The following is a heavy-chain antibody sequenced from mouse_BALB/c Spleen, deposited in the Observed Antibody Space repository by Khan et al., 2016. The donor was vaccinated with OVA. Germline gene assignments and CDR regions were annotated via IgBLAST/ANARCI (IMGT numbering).Heavy chain of an antibody. CDR2: FVLPNGNT. V-gene: IGHV14-3*02. CDR3: ARMATK. Sequence: VQLKESGAELVKSAPTVTLSCTVSGFNIKNTYIHCRNQWSQQALQGIGRFVLPNGNTNYNPNLQGKATITADTSSNPAYLQISSLTSEDTAVYYCARMATKWGQDTTLTVPS. D-gene: IGHD6-1*01. CDR1: GFNIKNTY. J-gene: IGHJ2*01.